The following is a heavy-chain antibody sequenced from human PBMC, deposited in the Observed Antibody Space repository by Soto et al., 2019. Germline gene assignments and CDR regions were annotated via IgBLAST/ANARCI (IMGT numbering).Heavy chain of an antibody. D-gene: IGHD5-12*01. CDR3: ARRESGYNLLFDY. J-gene: IGHJ4*02. V-gene: IGHV4-30-2*01. CDR2: IYHSGST. Sequence: PSETLSLTCAVSGGSISSGGYSWSWIRQPPGKGLEWIGYIYHSGSTYYNPSLKSRVTISVDRSKNQFSLKLSSVTAADTAVYYCARRESGYNLLFDYWGQGTLVTVSS. CDR1: GGSISSGGYS.